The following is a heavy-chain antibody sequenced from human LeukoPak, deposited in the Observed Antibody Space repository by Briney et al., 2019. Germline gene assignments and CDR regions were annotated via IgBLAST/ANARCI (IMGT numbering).Heavy chain of an antibody. D-gene: IGHD3-16*01. J-gene: IGHJ4*02. CDR3: ARGRPGGAMAVPLFDY. CDR2: IYTSGGT. CDR1: GGSISSGSYY. V-gene: IGHV4-61*02. Sequence: PSQTLSLTCTVSGGSISSGSYYWSWIRQPAGKGLEWIGRIYTSGGTNYNPSLKSRVTISVDTSKNQFSLKLSSVTAADTAVYYCARGRPGGAMAVPLFDYWGQGTLVTVSS.